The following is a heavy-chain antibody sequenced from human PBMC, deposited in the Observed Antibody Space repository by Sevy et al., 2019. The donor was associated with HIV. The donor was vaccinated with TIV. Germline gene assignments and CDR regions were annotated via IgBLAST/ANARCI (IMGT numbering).Heavy chain of an antibody. CDR2: ISSRGTTI. CDR1: GFSFTSYE. CDR3: ARTGIGISGLTGAMDV. Sequence: GESLKISCVASGFSFTSYEINWVRQAPGKGLEWVSYISSRGTTIYYADSVKGRFTISRDNAKNSLLLQMNSLRADDTAVYYCARTGIGISGLTGAMDVWGQGTTVTVSS. V-gene: IGHV3-48*03. J-gene: IGHJ6*02. D-gene: IGHD2-15*01.